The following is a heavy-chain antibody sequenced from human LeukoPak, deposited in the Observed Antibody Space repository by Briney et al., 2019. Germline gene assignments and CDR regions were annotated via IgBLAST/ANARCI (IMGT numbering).Heavy chain of an antibody. J-gene: IGHJ4*02. D-gene: IGHD3-10*01. CDR2: ISSSGSTI. Sequence: GGSLRLSCAASGFTFSDCYMSWIRQAPGKGLEWVSYISSSGSTIYYADSVKGRFTISRDNAKNSLYLQMNSLRAEDTAVYYCARDTMDVLLWFGESKSLDYWGQGTLVTVSS. CDR1: GFTFSDCY. CDR3: ARDTMDVLLWFGESKSLDY. V-gene: IGHV3-11*01.